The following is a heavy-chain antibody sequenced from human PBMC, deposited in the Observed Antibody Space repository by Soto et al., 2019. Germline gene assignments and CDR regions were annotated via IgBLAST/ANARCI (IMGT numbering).Heavy chain of an antibody. CDR3: ATGRVLYGSEY. J-gene: IGHJ4*02. V-gene: IGHV4-59*03. Sequence: QVQLQESGPGLVNPSETLSLTCTVSGGSISSYYWSWIRQPPGRGLQWIGYIYHTESTTYNYNPSLKSRVTISLDTSKNQFSLKLPSVTSADTAVYYCATGRVLYGSEYWGQGTLVTVSS. CDR2: IYHTESTTY. CDR1: GGSISSYY. D-gene: IGHD3-10*01.